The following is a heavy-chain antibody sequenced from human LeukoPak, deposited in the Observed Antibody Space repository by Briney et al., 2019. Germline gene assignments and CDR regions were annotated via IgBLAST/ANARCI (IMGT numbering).Heavy chain of an antibody. CDR1: GGTFSSYA. CDR2: IIPIFGTA. J-gene: IGHJ6*03. CDR3: AGNYIAAAGTYYYYYYMDV. V-gene: IGHV1-69*06. Sequence: GASVKVSCKASGGTFSSYAISWVRQAPGQGLEWMGGIIPIFGTANYAQKFQGRVTITADKSTSTAYMELSSLRSEDTAVYYCAGNYIAAAGTYYYYYYMDVWGKGTTVTVSS. D-gene: IGHD6-13*01.